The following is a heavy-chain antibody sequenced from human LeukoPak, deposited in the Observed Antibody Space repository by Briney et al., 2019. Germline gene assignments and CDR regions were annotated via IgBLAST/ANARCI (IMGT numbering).Heavy chain of an antibody. J-gene: IGHJ4*02. V-gene: IGHV3-30*02. D-gene: IGHD5-18*01. CDR3: EKDQIHLWPPVWYFDY. CDR2: IGYDGSNI. CDR1: GFTFSNYG. Sequence: GGSLRLSCVSSGFTFSNYGMHWVRQAPGKGLEWVAYIGYDGSNIFYGDSVKGRFTISRDNSKNTLYLQMNSLRAEDTALYYCEKDQIHLWPPVWYFDYWGRGTLVTISS.